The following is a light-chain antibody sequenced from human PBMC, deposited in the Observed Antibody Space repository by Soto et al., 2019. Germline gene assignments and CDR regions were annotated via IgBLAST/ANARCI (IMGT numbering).Light chain of an antibody. J-gene: IGKJ4*01. CDR1: QSVGSN. CDR3: QQYGDWPLT. V-gene: IGKV3-15*01. CDR2: ASS. Sequence: EIVQTQSPATLSVSPGERASLSCMASQSVGSNFAWYQQKPGQAPRLLIFASSTRATGVPARFSGSGSGTEFTLTISSLQSEDFAVYYCQQYGDWPLTFGGGAKVEIE.